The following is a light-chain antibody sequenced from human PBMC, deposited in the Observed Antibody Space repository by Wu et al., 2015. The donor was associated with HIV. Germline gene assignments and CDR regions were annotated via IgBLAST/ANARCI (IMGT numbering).Light chain of an antibody. CDR2: KAS. J-gene: IGKJ1*01. V-gene: IGKV1-5*03. CDR3: QQYKSYPWT. Sequence: SVGDRVTFTCRASXSISSWLAWYQQRPGKAPELLISKASSLKSGVPSRFSGSGSGTEFTLTISSLQPDDFATYYCQQYKSYPWTFGRGTNVEIK. CDR1: XSISSW.